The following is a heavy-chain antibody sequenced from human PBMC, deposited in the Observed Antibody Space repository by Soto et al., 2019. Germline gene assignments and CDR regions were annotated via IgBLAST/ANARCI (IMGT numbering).Heavy chain of an antibody. CDR2: IYYSGST. Sequence: SETLSLTCTVSGASIRSSTYQWGWIRQPPGKGLEWIGSIYYSGSTYYNPSLKSRVTISADTSKNQFSLKLSSVTAADTAVYYCASLWGAAGAFYYYYYGMDVWGQGTTVTVSS. CDR3: ASLWGAAGAFYYYYYGMDV. V-gene: IGHV4-39*01. CDR1: GASIRSSTYQ. J-gene: IGHJ6*02. D-gene: IGHD3-16*01.